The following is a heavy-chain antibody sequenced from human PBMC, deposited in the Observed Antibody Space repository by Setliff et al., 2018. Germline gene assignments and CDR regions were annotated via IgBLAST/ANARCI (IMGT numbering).Heavy chain of an antibody. CDR1: GYSFTNYY. CDR2: INPSGGST. V-gene: IGHV1-46*03. Sequence: ASVKVSCKASGYSFTNYYIHWVRQAPGQGLEWVGIINPSGGSTSYAQKFQGRVTMTRDTSTSTVYMEMSSLRSEETAVYYCAKSGDYSNRGHFDCWGQGTLVTVSS. CDR3: AKSGDYSNRGHFDC. D-gene: IGHD4-4*01. J-gene: IGHJ4*02.